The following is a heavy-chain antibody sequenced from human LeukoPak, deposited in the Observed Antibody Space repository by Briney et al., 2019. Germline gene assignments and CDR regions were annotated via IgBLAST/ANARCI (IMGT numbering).Heavy chain of an antibody. D-gene: IGHD4-11*01. CDR1: GFTFSSYA. CDR2: ISGSGGST. Sequence: GGSLRLSYAASGFTFSSYAMSWVRQAPGKGLEWASAISGSGGSTYYADSVKGRFTISRDNSKNPLYLQMNSLRAEDMAVYYCAKAGDYSNYYFDYWGQGTLVTVSS. J-gene: IGHJ4*02. V-gene: IGHV3-23*01. CDR3: AKAGDYSNYYFDY.